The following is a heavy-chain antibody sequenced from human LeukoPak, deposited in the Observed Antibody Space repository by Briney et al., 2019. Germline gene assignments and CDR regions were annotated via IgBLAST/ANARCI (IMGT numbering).Heavy chain of an antibody. CDR2: IHYGGSA. V-gene: IGHV4-59*12. CDR1: GGSISNFH. D-gene: IGHD6-13*01. J-gene: IGHJ4*02. Sequence: SETLSLTCTVSGGSISNFHWGWIRQPPGKGLDYVAYIHYGGSANYNPSLKSRVTISIDTSKNQFSLRLNSVTAADTAVYYCARGVAAAGTYYFDYWGQGTLVTVSS. CDR3: ARGVAAAGTYYFDY.